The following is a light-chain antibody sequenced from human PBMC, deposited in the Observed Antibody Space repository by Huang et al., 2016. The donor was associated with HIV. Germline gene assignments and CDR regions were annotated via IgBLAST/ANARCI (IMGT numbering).Light chain of an antibody. J-gene: IGKJ2*01. CDR3: QQYSSIPPT. CDR2: AAC. V-gene: IGKV1-NL1*01. Sequence: IEMTQSPSSLSASVGDRVSISCRARQGISYSLAWYQQEQGKAPRLLVYAACRLESRVPSMFSGSGSGTDYTLTISSLQPEDVAIYCCQQYSSIPPTFGQGTKLEIK. CDR1: QGISYS.